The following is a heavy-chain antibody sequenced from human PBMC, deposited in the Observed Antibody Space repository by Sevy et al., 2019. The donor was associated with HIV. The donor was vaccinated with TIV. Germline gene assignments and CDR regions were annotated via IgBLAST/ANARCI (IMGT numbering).Heavy chain of an antibody. V-gene: IGHV3-30*18. Sequence: GGSLRLSCAASGFTFSSYGMHWVRQAPGKGLEWVAVISYDGSNKYYADSVKGRFTISRDNSKNTLYLQMNSLRAEDTAVYYCAKDQGYYDLWSGYSTYYYYYGMDVWGQWTTVTVSS. CDR2: ISYDGSNK. D-gene: IGHD3-3*01. CDR3: AKDQGYYDLWSGYSTYYYYYGMDV. CDR1: GFTFSSYG. J-gene: IGHJ6*02.